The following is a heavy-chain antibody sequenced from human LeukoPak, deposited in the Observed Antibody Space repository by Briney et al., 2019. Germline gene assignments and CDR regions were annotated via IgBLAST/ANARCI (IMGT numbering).Heavy chain of an antibody. CDR3: AKSTTVTTIDDY. CDR2: ISGSDGST. V-gene: IGHV3-23*01. J-gene: IGHJ4*02. CDR1: GFIFSSYA. Sequence: GGSLRLSCAASGFIFSSYAMSWVRQAPGKGLEWVSDISGSDGSTYYSDSVKGRFTISRDNSKNTLFLQMNSLRAEDTAVYYCAKSTTVTTIDDYWGQGTLVTVSS. D-gene: IGHD4-17*01.